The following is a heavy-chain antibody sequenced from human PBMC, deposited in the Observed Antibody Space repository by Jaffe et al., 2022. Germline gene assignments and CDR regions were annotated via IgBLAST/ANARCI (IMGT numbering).Heavy chain of an antibody. D-gene: IGHD1-26*01. CDR3: ATRPLIQGAPFDS. CDR2: IAPRDSDT. J-gene: IGHJ4*02. Sequence: EVQLVQSGAEVKKPGESLTISCKASQYIFTNYWIGWVRQMPGRGLEWMVMIAPRDSDTRYSPSFQDQVAISADNSISTAFLQWNSLKASDTAIYYCATRPLIQGAPFDSWGPGTLVTVSS. V-gene: IGHV5-51*03. CDR1: QYIFTNYW.